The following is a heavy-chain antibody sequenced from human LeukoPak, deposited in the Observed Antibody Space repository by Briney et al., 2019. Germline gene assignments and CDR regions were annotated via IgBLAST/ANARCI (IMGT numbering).Heavy chain of an antibody. CDR2: IIPILGIA. J-gene: IGHJ4*02. D-gene: IGHD4/OR15-4a*01. CDR1: GYTFTSYG. Sequence: ASVKVSCKASGYTFTSYGISWVRQAPGQGPEWMGRIIPILGIANYAQKFQGRVTITADKSTSTAYMELSSLRSEDTAVYYCATDPTILQVRTRVAYDYWGQGTLVTVSS. V-gene: IGHV1-69*04. CDR3: ATDPTILQVRTRVAYDY.